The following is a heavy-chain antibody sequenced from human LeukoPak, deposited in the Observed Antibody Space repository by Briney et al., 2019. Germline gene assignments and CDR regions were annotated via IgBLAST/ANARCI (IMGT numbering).Heavy chain of an antibody. CDR1: GFTFSSYV. CDR2: IRSDGSTK. Sequence: PGGSLRLSCAASGFTFSSYVMHWVRQAPGKGLEWVAFIRSDGSTKYYAGSVKGRFTISRDNSKNPLYVQMNSLRVEDTAVYYCASTRVSGNYSDVLDYWGQGTLVTVSA. V-gene: IGHV3-30*02. J-gene: IGHJ4*02. D-gene: IGHD3-10*01. CDR3: ASTRVSGNYSDVLDY.